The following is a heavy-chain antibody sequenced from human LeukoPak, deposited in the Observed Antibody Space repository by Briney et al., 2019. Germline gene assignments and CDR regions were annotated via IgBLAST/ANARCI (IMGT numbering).Heavy chain of an antibody. CDR1: GYTFSVYY. CDR3: ATTSAYGYLDF. CDR2: VHPEDGAT. Sequence: ATVKLSCKASGYTFSVYYIHWMQQAPGKGLEWMGRVHPEDGATIYTANFQGRVTITADTSIDTAYMELSSLKFDDTAIYYCATTSAYGYLDFWGQGTLVTVSS. D-gene: IGHD5-12*01. V-gene: IGHV1-69-2*01. J-gene: IGHJ4*02.